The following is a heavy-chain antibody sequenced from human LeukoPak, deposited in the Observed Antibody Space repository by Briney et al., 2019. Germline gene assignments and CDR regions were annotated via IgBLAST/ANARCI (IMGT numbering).Heavy chain of an antibody. D-gene: IGHD3-10*01. V-gene: IGHV4-38-2*02. CDR2: IYHSGST. CDR1: GYSISSGYY. CDR3: AREITILDY. J-gene: IGHJ4*02. Sequence: SETLSLTCTVSGYSISSGYYWGWIRQPPGKGLEWIGSIYHSGSTYYNPSLKSRVTISVDTSKNQFSLKLSSVTAADTAVYYCAREITILDYWGQGTLVTVSS.